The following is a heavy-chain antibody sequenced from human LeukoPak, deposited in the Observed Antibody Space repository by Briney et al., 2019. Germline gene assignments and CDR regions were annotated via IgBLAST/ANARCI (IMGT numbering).Heavy chain of an antibody. CDR2: MTGSGGNT. J-gene: IGHJ4*02. V-gene: IGHV3-23*01. Sequence: GGSLRLSCAASGFTLNTYAMSWVRQAPGKGLEWVSAMTGSGGNTYYAGSVKGRFTISRDSSKNTLYLQMNSLRDEDTAVYYCAKDRCSSTSCYLFDYWGQGTLVTVSS. CDR1: GFTLNTYA. D-gene: IGHD2-2*01. CDR3: AKDRCSSTSCYLFDY.